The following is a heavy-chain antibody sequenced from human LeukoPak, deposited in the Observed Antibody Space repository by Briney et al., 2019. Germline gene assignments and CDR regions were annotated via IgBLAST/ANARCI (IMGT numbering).Heavy chain of an antibody. J-gene: IGHJ5*02. D-gene: IGHD3-22*01. Sequence: PGGSLRLSCAASGFTFSSYRMNWVRQAPGKGLEWVSYISSSSSTIYYADSVKGRFTISRDNAKNSLYLQMNSLRDEDTAVYYCARGDSSGYGPDHWSQGTLVTVSS. CDR3: ARGDSSGYGPDH. CDR1: GFTFSSYR. V-gene: IGHV3-48*02. CDR2: ISSSSSTI.